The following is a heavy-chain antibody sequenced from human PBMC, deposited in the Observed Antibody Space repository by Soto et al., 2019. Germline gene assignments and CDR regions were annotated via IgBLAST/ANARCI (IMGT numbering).Heavy chain of an antibody. J-gene: IGHJ5*02. CDR2: INHSGST. V-gene: IGHV4-34*01. Sequence: PSETLSLTCAVYGGSFGGYYWSWIRQPPGKGLEWIGEINHSGSTNYNPSLKSRVTISVDTSKNQFSLKLTSVTAADTDVYYRARTSGRWLQLRWFDPWGQGTLVTVSS. D-gene: IGHD5-12*01. CDR1: GGSFGGYY. CDR3: ARTSGRWLQLRWFDP.